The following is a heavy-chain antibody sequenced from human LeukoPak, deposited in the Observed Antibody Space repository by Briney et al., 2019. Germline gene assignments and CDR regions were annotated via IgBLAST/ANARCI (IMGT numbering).Heavy chain of an antibody. CDR1: GGTFSSYA. D-gene: IGHD3-22*01. CDR2: IIPIFGTA. J-gene: IGHJ6*02. Sequence: ASVKVSCKASGGTFSSYAISWVRQAPGQGREWMGGIIPIFGTANYAQKFQGRVTITADESTSTAYMELSSLRSEDTAVYYCARGGYYDRALVLRRPMDVWGQGTTVTVSS. V-gene: IGHV1-69*13. CDR3: ARGGYYDRALVLRRPMDV.